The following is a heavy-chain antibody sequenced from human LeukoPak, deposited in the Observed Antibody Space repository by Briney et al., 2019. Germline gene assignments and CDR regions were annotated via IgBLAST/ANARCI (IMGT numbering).Heavy chain of an antibody. Sequence: GGSLRLSCAASGFSFSSYGMDWVRQAPGKGLEWVAFIRYDGNNKDYADSVKGRFTISRDNSKNTLYLQMNSLRAEDTAVYYCAKEGELGEFDYWGQGTLVTVSS. V-gene: IGHV3-30*02. CDR3: AKEGELGEFDY. J-gene: IGHJ4*02. CDR2: IRYDGNNK. D-gene: IGHD3-16*01. CDR1: GFSFSSYG.